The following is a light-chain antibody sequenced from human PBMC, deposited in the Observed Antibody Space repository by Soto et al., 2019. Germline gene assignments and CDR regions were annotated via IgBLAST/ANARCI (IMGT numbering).Light chain of an antibody. V-gene: IGLV2-14*01. CDR1: SSDVGGYNY. J-gene: IGLJ1*01. Sequence: QSVLTQPSSVYGSPGQSITISCTGTSSDVGGYNYVSWYQQHPGKAPKLMIYDVSNRPSGVSNRFSGSKSGNTASLTISGLQAEDEADYYCSSCTSSSTYVFGTGTKVTVL. CDR2: DVS. CDR3: SSCTSSSTYV.